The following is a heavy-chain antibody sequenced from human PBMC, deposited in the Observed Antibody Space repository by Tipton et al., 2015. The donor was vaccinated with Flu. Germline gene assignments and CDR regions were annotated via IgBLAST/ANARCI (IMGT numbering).Heavy chain of an antibody. V-gene: IGHV4-61*02. Sequence: TLSLTCTVSGGSISSGSYYWSWIRQPAGKGLEWIGRVYPSGSANYNPSLKSRVTISVDTSKNQFSLKLSSVTAADTAVYYCARGLGVVVAVAFDIWGPRDNDHRLF. CDR1: GGSISSGSYY. CDR3: ARGLGVVVAVAFDI. J-gene: IGHJ3*02. D-gene: IGHD2-15*01. CDR2: VYPSGSA.